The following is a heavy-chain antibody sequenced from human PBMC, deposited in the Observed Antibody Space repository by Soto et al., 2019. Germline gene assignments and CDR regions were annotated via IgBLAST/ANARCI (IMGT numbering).Heavy chain of an antibody. CDR3: ARASDYYIDY. D-gene: IGHD3-10*01. Sequence: GGSLRLSCAASGFTFINNALHWVRQAPGKGLEWVAVIWHDGSNKFYADSVKGRFTISRDNSLSTLYLQMNSLRAEDTAVYYCARASDYYIDYWGQGTLVTVSS. CDR2: IWHDGSNK. J-gene: IGHJ4*02. CDR1: GFTFINNA. V-gene: IGHV3-33*01.